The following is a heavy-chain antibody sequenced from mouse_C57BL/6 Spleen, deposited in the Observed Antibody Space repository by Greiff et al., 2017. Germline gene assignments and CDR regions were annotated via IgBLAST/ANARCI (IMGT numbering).Heavy chain of an antibody. V-gene: IGHV1-82*01. CDR3: ARYPYYGSSLWYFDV. D-gene: IGHD1-1*01. Sequence: VKLQESGPELVKPGASVKISCKASGYAFSSSWMNWVKQRPGKGLEWIGRIYPGDGDTNYNGKFKGKATLTADKSSSTAYMQLSSLTSEDSAVYFCARYPYYGSSLWYFDVWGTGTTVTVSS. CDR2: IYPGDGDT. J-gene: IGHJ1*03. CDR1: GYAFSSSW.